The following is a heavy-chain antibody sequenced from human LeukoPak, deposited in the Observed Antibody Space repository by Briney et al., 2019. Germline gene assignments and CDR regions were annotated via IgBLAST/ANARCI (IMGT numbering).Heavy chain of an antibody. V-gene: IGHV3-74*01. J-gene: IGHJ4*02. CDR3: ARDRDHYFDY. D-gene: IGHD5-24*01. CDR2: INRDGSST. CDR1: GIIFSNYW. Sequence: GGSLRLSCAASGIIFSNYWMHWVRQAPGKGLVWVSRINRDGSSTSYADSVKGRFTISRDNAKNTLYLQMNSLRAEDTAAYYCARDRDHYFDYWGQGTLVTVSS.